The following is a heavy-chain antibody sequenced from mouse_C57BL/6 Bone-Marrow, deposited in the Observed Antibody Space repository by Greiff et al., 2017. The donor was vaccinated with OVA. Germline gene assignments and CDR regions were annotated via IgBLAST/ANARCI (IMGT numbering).Heavy chain of an antibody. Sequence: VKLVESGAELVKPGASVKMSCKASGYTFTTYPIEWMKQNHGKSLEWIGNFHPYNDDTKYNEKFKGKATLTVEKSSSTVYLELSRLTSDDSAVYYCARGPPTGTLYFDYWGQGTTLTVSS. CDR3: ARGPPTGTLYFDY. V-gene: IGHV1-47*01. J-gene: IGHJ2*01. CDR2: FHPYNDDT. CDR1: GYTFTTYP. D-gene: IGHD4-1*02.